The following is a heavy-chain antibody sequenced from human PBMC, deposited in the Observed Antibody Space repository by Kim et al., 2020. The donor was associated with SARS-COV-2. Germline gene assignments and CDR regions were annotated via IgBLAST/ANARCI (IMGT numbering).Heavy chain of an antibody. Sequence: GGSLRLSCATSGFTFSSYAMSWVRQAPGKGLEWVSGISGSGGNTYYSDSVKGRFTISRDNSKNTLYVQMNSLRVEDTAVYYCAKGQQLGLYFFDYWGQGTLVTVSS. J-gene: IGHJ4*02. CDR3: AKGQQLGLYFFDY. D-gene: IGHD6-13*01. V-gene: IGHV3-23*01. CDR1: GFTFSSYA. CDR2: ISGSGGNT.